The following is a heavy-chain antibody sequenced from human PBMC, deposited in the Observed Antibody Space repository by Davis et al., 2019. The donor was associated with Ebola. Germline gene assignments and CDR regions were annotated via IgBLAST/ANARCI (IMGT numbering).Heavy chain of an antibody. CDR3: ARYGPYRDAFDI. V-gene: IGHV4-31*03. Sequence: SETLSLTCTVSGGSISSGGYYWSWIRQHPGKGLEWIGYIYYSGSTYYNPSLKSRVTISVDTSKNQFSLKLSSVTAADTAVYYCARYGPYRDAFDIWGQGTMVTVSP. CDR2: IYYSGST. CDR1: GGSISSGGYY. J-gene: IGHJ3*02. D-gene: IGHD3-16*01.